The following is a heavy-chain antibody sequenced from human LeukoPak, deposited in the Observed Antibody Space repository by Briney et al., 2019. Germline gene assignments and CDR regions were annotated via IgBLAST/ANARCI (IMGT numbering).Heavy chain of an antibody. CDR2: ISWNSGSI. CDR3: AKAKGYFVYYYYGMDV. Sequence: GRSLRLSCAASGFTFDDYAMHWVRQAPGKGLEWVSGISWNSGSIGYADSVEGRFTISRDNAKNSLYLQMNSLRAEDTALYYCAKAKGYFVYYYYGMDVWGQGTTVTVSS. J-gene: IGHJ6*02. V-gene: IGHV3-9*01. CDR1: GFTFDDYA. D-gene: IGHD3-22*01.